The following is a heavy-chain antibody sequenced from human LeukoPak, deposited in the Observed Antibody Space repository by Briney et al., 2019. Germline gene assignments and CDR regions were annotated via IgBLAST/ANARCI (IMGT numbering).Heavy chain of an antibody. J-gene: IGHJ6*03. V-gene: IGHV3-9*01. CDR2: ISWNSGSI. CDR1: GFTFDDYA. CDR3: AKCVVVVPDALLVAPPYYMDV. Sequence: GRSLRLSCAASGFTFDDYAMHWVRQAPGKGLEWVSGISWNSGSIGYADSVKGRFTISRDNAKNSLYLQMNSLRAEDTALYYCAKCVVVVPDALLVAPPYYMDVWGKGTTVTVSS. D-gene: IGHD2-2*01.